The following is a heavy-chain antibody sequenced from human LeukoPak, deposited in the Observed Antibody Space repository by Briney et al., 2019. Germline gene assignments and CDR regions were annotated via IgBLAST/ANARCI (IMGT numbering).Heavy chain of an antibody. J-gene: IGHJ5*02. CDR2: INHSGST. CDR1: GGSFSGYY. Sequence: SETLSLTCAVYGGSFSGYYWSWIRQPPGKGLEWIGEINHSGSTNYNPSLKSRVTISVDTSKNQFSLKLSSVTAADTAVYYCASMVREGNWFDPWGQGTLVTVSS. D-gene: IGHD3-10*01. CDR3: ASMVREGNWFDP. V-gene: IGHV4-34*01.